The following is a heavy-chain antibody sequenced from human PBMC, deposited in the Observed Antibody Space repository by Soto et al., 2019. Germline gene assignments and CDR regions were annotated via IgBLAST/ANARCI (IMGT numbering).Heavy chain of an antibody. Sequence: GSLRLSCAASGFIFSGFGMHWVRQAPGKGLEWVSYIGSSSSPIYYTDSVKGRFTISRDNAKNSLYLQMNSLRAEDTAVYYCARCDGSATYCFFFAYWGQGT. D-gene: IGHD3-10*01. V-gene: IGHV3-48*01. CDR2: IGSSSSPI. J-gene: IGHJ4*02. CDR3: ARCDGSATYCFFFAY. CDR1: GFIFSGFG.